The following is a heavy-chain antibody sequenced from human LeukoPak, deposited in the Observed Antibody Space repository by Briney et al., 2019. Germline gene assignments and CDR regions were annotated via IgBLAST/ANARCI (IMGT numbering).Heavy chain of an antibody. Sequence: PGGSLRLSCAPSGFIFSSYSMNWVRRAPGKGLEWVSFISSSSSYIYYADSVKGRFTISRDNAKNSLYLQMNSLRAEDTAVDYCARARYSSSPFDPWGQGTLVTVSS. J-gene: IGHJ5*02. CDR2: ISSSSSYI. D-gene: IGHD6-13*01. V-gene: IGHV3-21*01. CDR3: ARARYSSSPFDP. CDR1: GFIFSSYS.